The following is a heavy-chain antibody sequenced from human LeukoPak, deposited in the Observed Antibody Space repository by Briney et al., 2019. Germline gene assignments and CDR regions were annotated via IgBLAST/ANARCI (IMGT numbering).Heavy chain of an antibody. V-gene: IGHV3-23*01. J-gene: IGHJ4*02. CDR2: ISGSGGST. D-gene: IGHD5-18*01. CDR3: AKDARKRIQLSPFDY. CDR1: GFTFSSYA. Sequence: GGSLRLSRAASGFTFSSYAMSWVRQAPGKGLEWVSAISGSGGSTYYADSVKGRFTISRDNSKNTLYLQMNSLRAEDTAVYYCAKDARKRIQLSPFDYWGQGTLVTVSS.